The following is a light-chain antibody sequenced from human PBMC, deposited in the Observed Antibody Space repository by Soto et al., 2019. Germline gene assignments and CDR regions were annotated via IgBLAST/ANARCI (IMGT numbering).Light chain of an antibody. CDR1: SSNLGSNS. CDR2: RNN. J-gene: IGLJ2*01. V-gene: IGLV1-44*01. Sequence: QSVLTQPPSASGTPGQRVTISCSGSSSNLGSNSVNWYQQLPGTAPKLLIYRNNQRPSGVPDRFSVSKSGTSASLAISGLQCEDEADYYCATLDDSLNGVVFGGGTKVTVL. CDR3: ATLDDSLNGVV.